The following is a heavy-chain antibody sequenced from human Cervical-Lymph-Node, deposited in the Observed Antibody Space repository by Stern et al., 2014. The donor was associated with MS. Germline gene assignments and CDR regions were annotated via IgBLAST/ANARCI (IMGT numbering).Heavy chain of an antibody. J-gene: IGHJ4*02. CDR3: ARGSDGAAMPY. V-gene: IGHV7-4-1*02. CDR2: INTKTGNP. Sequence: QVQPVQSGSELKKPGASVNVSCTAAGYKFTAYAMNWVRQAPGQGLEWMGWINTKTGNPTYAQGFTGRFVFSLDASVSKAFLQINSLKAEDTAVYYCARGSDGAAMPYWGQGSLVTVS. D-gene: IGHD3-16*01. CDR1: GYKFTAYA.